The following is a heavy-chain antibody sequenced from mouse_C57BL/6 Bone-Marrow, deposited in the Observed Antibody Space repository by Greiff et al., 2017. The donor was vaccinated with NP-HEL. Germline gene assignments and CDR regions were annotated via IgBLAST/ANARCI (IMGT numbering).Heavy chain of an antibody. CDR1: GYTFTDYN. CDR2: INPNNGGT. Sequence: VQLQQSGPELVKPGASVKIPCKASGYTFTDYNMEWVKQSHGKSLEWIGDINPNNGGTIYNQKFKGKATLTVDKSSSTAYMELRSLTSEDTAVYYCARLYYYAMDYWGQGTSVTVSS. CDR3: ARLYYYAMDY. J-gene: IGHJ4*01. V-gene: IGHV1-18*01.